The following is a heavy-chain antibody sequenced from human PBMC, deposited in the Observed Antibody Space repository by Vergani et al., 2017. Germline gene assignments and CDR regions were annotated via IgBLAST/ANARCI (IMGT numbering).Heavy chain of an antibody. V-gene: IGHV1-24*01. CDR2: FDPEDGET. J-gene: IGHJ6*02. CDR3: ATTRRSAMDYYYGMDV. D-gene: IGHD5-18*01. CDR1: GGTFSSNS. Sequence: QGQLAQSGAEVKKPGSSVKVSCKASGGTFSSNSISWVRQAPGQGLEWMGGFDPEDGETIYAQKFQGRVTMTEDTSTDTAYMELSSLRSEDTAVYYCATTRRSAMDYYYGMDVWGQGTTVTVSS.